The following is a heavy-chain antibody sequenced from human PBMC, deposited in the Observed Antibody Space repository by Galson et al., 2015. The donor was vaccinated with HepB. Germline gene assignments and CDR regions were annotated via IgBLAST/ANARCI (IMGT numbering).Heavy chain of an antibody. D-gene: IGHD6-13*01. CDR2: IDLDDDK. Sequence: ALVKPTQTLTLTCTFSGFSLSTSGMCVSWIRQPPGKALEWLARIDLDDDKYYSTSLKTRLTISKDTSKNQVVLTMTNMDPVDTATYYCARTTRTQLALDYWGQGTLVTVSS. V-gene: IGHV2-70*11. J-gene: IGHJ4*02. CDR1: GFSLSTSGMC. CDR3: ARTTRTQLALDY.